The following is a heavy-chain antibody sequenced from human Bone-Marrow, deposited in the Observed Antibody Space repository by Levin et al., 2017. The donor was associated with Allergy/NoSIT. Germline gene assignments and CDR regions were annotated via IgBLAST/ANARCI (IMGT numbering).Heavy chain of an antibody. V-gene: IGHV4-39*01. J-gene: IGHJ5*02. Sequence: SETLSLTCTVSGGSITMGYNYWAWIRQPPGKGLEWIGSIFQSGSTFYNPSLKRRVTISVDTSRNPFTLRLTSMTAADTALYYCARHPYVGSYSNWFDPWGQGTLVTVSS. CDR3: ARHPYVGSYSNWFDP. D-gene: IGHD3-10*01. CDR1: GGSITMGYNY. CDR2: IFQSGST.